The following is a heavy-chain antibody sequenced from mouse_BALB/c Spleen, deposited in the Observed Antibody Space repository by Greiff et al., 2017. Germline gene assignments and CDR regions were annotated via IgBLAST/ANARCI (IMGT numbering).Heavy chain of an antibody. D-gene: IGHD2-12*01. V-gene: IGHV14-4*02. CDR1: GFNIKDYY. J-gene: IGHJ4*01. Sequence: EVQLQQSGAELVRSGASVKLSCTASGFNIKDYYMHWVKQRPEQGLEWIGWIDPENGDTEYAPKFQGKATMTADTSSNTAYLQLSSLTSEDTAVYYCFAYYRGSMDYWGQGTSVTVSS. CDR3: FAYYRGSMDY. CDR2: IDPENGDT.